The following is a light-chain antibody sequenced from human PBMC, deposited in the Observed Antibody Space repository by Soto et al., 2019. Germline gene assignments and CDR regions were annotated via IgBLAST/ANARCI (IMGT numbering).Light chain of an antibody. CDR2: TTS. CDR3: SSWDDSLSGVV. V-gene: IGLV1-44*01. Sequence: QSVVTQPPSVSGTPGQGVIISCSNVGRHEVSWYQQVPGMAPKLLIHTTSQRPSGVPDRFSASKSGTSASLAIRGLQSEDEADYFCSSWDDSLSGVVFGRGTKHRP. CDR1: NVGRHE. J-gene: IGLJ2*01.